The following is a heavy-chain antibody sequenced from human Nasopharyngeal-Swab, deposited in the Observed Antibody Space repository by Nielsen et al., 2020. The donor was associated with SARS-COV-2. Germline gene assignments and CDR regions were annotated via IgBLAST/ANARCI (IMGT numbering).Heavy chain of an antibody. D-gene: IGHD6-6*01. CDR1: GYSISSGYY. CDR3: ARIAAPPWYFDL. Sequence: SETLSLTCTVSGYSISSGYYWGWTRQPPGKGLEWIGSIYHSGSTYYNPSLKSRVTISVDTSKNQFSLKLSSVTAADTAVYYCARIAAPPWYFDLWGRGTLVTVSS. J-gene: IGHJ2*01. V-gene: IGHV4-38-2*02. CDR2: IYHSGST.